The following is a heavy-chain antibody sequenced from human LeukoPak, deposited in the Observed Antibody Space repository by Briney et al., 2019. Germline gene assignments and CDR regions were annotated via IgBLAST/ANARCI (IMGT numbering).Heavy chain of an antibody. CDR3: AKSQLIGSYHPPGY. D-gene: IGHD1-26*01. CDR1: GFTFSSYA. Sequence: GGSLRLSCAASGFTFSSYAMHWVRQAPGKGLEWVAVISYDGSNKYYADSVKGRFTISRDNSKNTLYLQMNSLRPEDTAVYYCAKSQLIGSYHPPGYWGQGTLVTASS. CDR2: ISYDGSNK. J-gene: IGHJ4*02. V-gene: IGHV3-30*04.